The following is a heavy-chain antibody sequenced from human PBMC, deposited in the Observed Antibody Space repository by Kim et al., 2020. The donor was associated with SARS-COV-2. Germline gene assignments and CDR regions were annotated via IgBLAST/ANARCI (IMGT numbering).Heavy chain of an antibody. Sequence: GGSLRLSCAASGFTFSSYGMHWVRQAPGKGLEWVAVISYDGSNKYYADSVKGRFTISRDNSKNTLYLQMNSLRAEDTAVYYCAKGGWDVGYCSLWGQGTLVTVSS. CDR3: AKGGWDVGYCSL. CDR1: GFTFSSYG. J-gene: IGHJ4*02. V-gene: IGHV3-30*18. CDR2: ISYDGSNK. D-gene: IGHD2-15*01.